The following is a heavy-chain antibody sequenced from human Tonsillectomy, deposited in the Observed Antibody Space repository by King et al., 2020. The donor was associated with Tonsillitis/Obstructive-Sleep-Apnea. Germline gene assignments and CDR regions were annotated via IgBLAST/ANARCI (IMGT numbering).Heavy chain of an antibody. Sequence: VQLQESGPGLVKPAENLSLTCTVSGVSVRSGSYYWSWVRQPPGKGLEWIGHISFNGGTNYNSSLKSRIAISVDPSIDQFSLKLTSVTAADTAVYFCVRGRGFLVLDHWGQGAPVTVSS. D-gene: IGHD3-10*01. J-gene: IGHJ4*02. CDR2: ISFNGGT. CDR1: GVSVRSGSYY. CDR3: VRGRGFLVLDH. V-gene: IGHV4-61*01.